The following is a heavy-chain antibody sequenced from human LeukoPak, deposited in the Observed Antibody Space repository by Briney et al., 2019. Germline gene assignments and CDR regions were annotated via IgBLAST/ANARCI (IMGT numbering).Heavy chain of an antibody. D-gene: IGHD6-6*01. V-gene: IGHV1-69*02. Sequence: SVKVSCDACGGTFSRYTSSWVRQAPGKALEWMGRIIPILGIANYAQKFQGRVTITADKSTCTAYMELSSLRSEDTAVYYCARQPDIAAHTHWGQGTLVTVSS. CDR1: GGTFSRYT. CDR3: ARQPDIAAHTH. CDR2: IIPILGIA. J-gene: IGHJ4*02.